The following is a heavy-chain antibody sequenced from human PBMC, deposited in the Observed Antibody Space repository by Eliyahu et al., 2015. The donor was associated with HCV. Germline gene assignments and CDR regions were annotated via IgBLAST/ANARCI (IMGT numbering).Heavy chain of an antibody. D-gene: IGHD3-9*01. CDR1: GFTFXNAW. V-gene: IGHV3-15*07. Sequence: EVQLVESGGGLVKPGGSLRLSCAASGFTFXNAWMNWVRQAPGKGLEWVGRIKSKTDGGTTDYAAPVKDRFTISRDDSKNTLYLQMNSLKTEDTAVYYCTTAERNWLLSSAFDIWGQGTMVTVSS. J-gene: IGHJ3*02. CDR3: TTAERNWLLSSAFDI. CDR2: IKSKTDGGTT.